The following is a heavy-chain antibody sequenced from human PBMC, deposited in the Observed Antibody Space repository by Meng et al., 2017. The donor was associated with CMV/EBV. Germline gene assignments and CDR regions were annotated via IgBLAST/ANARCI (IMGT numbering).Heavy chain of an antibody. Sequence: GESLKISCAASGFTFSSYEMNWVRQAPGKGLEWVSYISSSGSTIYYADSVKGRFTISRDNAKNSLYLQMNSLRAEDTAVYYCARVHITIFGVAPDYWGQGTLVTVSS. CDR3: ARVHITIFGVAPDY. CDR1: GFTFSSYE. D-gene: IGHD3-3*01. J-gene: IGHJ4*02. CDR2: ISSSGSTI. V-gene: IGHV3-48*03.